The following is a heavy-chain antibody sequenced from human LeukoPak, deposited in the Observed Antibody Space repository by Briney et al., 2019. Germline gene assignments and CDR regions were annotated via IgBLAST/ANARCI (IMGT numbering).Heavy chain of an antibody. Sequence: WASVKVSCKASGYTFTSYDINWVRQATGQGLEWMGWMNPNSGNTGYAQKFQGRVTMTRNTSMSTAYMELSSLRSEDTAVYYCARGLVSGSWYGNGAYYYGMDVWGQGTTVTVSS. CDR1: GYTFTSYD. V-gene: IGHV1-8*01. D-gene: IGHD6-13*01. CDR2: MNPNSGNT. J-gene: IGHJ6*02. CDR3: ARGLVSGSWYGNGAYYYGMDV.